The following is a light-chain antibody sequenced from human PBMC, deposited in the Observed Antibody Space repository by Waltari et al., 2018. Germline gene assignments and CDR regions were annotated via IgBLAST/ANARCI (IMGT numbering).Light chain of an antibody. CDR1: QGISNY. J-gene: IGKJ2*01. CDR2: SAS. Sequence: IQLTQSPSSLSASVGDRVTITCGASQGISNYLAWYQQKPGKVPKLLIHSASTLQSGGPSRFSGSGSGTDFTLTISSLQPEDFATYYCQQLHSPGYTFGQGTKLEIK. V-gene: IGKV1-9*01. CDR3: QQLHSPGYT.